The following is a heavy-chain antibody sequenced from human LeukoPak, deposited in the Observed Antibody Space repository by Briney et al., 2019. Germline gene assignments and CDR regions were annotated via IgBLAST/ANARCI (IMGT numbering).Heavy chain of an antibody. D-gene: IGHD4-17*01. V-gene: IGHV3-30*04. Sequence: GRSLRLSCAASGFTFSDYAMHWVRQAPGKGLEWVAVISYDGNEKYYADSVKGRFTISRDNPKNTLYLQMNSLRAEDTAVYYCARHDGRTVPRGYGMDVWGQGTTVTVSS. J-gene: IGHJ6*02. CDR3: ARHDGRTVPRGYGMDV. CDR1: GFTFSDYA. CDR2: ISYDGNEK.